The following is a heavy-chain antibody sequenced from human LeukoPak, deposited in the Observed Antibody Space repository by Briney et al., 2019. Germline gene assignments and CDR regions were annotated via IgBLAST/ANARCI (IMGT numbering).Heavy chain of an antibody. CDR1: GFTFSSYE. CDR3: ARTLQAILVDY. J-gene: IGHJ4*02. CDR2: ISSSGSTI. D-gene: IGHD4-11*01. V-gene: IGHV3-48*03. Sequence: GGSLRLSCAASGFTFSSYEMNWVRQASGKGLGWVSYISSSGSTIYYADSVKGRFTISRDNAKNSLYLQMNSLRAEDTAVCYCARTLQAILVDYWGQGTLVTVSS.